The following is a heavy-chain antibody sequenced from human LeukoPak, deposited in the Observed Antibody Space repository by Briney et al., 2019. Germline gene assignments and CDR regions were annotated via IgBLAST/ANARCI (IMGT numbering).Heavy chain of an antibody. CDR3: ARGLGSYYYDSSGYYGDAFDI. D-gene: IGHD3-22*01. J-gene: IGHJ3*02. CDR1: GYTFTSYD. CDR2: MNPNSGNT. V-gene: IGHV1-8*01. Sequence: ASVKVCFKSSGYTFTSYDINWVRQATGQGLEWVGWMNPNSGNTGYAQKVQGRVTMTRNTSISTAYMELSSLRSEDTAVYYCARGLGSYYYDSSGYYGDAFDIWGQGTMVTVSS.